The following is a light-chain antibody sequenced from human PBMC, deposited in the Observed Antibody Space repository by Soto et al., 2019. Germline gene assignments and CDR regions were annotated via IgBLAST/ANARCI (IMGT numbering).Light chain of an antibody. CDR2: GAS. CDR3: QQYGSSPPLT. J-gene: IGKJ4*01. CDR1: QSVGSNS. V-gene: IGKV3-20*01. Sequence: EFVLTQSPGTLSLSPGERATLSCRASQSVGSNSLAWYQQKPGQAPRILIYGASTRATGIPDRFSGSGSGTDFTLTISRLEPEDFAVYDCQQYGSSPPLTFGGGTKVEIK.